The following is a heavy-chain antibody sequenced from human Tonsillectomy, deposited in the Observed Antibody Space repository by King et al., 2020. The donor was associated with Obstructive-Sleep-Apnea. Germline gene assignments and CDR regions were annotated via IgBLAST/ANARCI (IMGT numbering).Heavy chain of an antibody. CDR2: FDLENGES. V-gene: IGHV1-24*01. Sequence: VQLVQSGAEVKKPGASVKVSCQVSGYTLTELSMHWVRQTPGKGLEWMGGFDLENGESIYAQKFQGRVTMTEDTSTDTAYMELSSLRSEDTAVYYCVTLGAVAGSGDAFDIWGQGTMVTVSS. D-gene: IGHD6-19*01. CDR3: VTLGAVAGSGDAFDI. CDR1: GYTLTELS. J-gene: IGHJ3*02.